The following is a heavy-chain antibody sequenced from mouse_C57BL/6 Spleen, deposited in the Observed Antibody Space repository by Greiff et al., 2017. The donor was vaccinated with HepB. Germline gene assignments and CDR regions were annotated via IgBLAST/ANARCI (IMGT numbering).Heavy chain of an antibody. CDR1: GYAFSSSW. Sequence: VQLQQSGPELVKPGASVKISCKASGYAFSSSWINWVKQRPGKGLEWIGRIYPGDGDTNYNGKFKGKATLTADKSSSTAYMQLSSLTSEDSAVYFCARGGGYYVRFAYWGQGTLVTVSA. V-gene: IGHV1-82*01. J-gene: IGHJ3*01. D-gene: IGHD2-3*01. CDR3: ARGGGYYVRFAY. CDR2: IYPGDGDT.